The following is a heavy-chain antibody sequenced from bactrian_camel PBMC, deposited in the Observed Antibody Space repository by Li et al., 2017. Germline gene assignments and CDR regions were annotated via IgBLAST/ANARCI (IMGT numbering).Heavy chain of an antibody. J-gene: IGHJ4*01. CDR1: GIIYSSFS. CDR3: AFHSRPGYCFTPTLLEF. D-gene: IGHD2*01. CDR2: IFSGGPYT. V-gene: IGHV3S54*01. Sequence: HVQLVESGGGSVQAGGSPILSCAASGIIYSSFSMGWFRQAPGQEREGVAAIFSGGPYTYYADWVKGRFTMSQDADKNTLYLQMNNLKPEDTALYYCAFHSRPGYCFTPTLLEFWGQGTQGTV.